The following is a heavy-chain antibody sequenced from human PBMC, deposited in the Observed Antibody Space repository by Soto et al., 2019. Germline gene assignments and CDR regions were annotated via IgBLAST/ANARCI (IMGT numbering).Heavy chain of an antibody. Sequence: QVHLQESSPGLVRPSQTLSLTCTVSGGSITSGDSYWSWIRQPPVKGLEWIGYIYSRGSTYYNPSLRSRFTISIDTSKNQFSLRLSSVTAADTAVYYGARRVEPDFGDWHEFDYWVQGTLLTVSS. CDR1: GGSITSGDSY. CDR2: IYSRGST. D-gene: IGHD4-17*01. CDR3: ARRVEPDFGDWHEFDY. J-gene: IGHJ4*02. V-gene: IGHV4-30-4*01.